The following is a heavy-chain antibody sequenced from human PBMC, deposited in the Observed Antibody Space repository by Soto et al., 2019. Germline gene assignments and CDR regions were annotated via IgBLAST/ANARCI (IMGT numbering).Heavy chain of an antibody. J-gene: IGHJ6*02. V-gene: IGHV4-31*03. Sequence: QVQLQESGPGLVKPSQTLSLTCTVSGGSISSGGYYWSWIRQHPGKGLEWIGYLYYSGSTYYNPSLTRRVTISVDTSKNQCSLKLSSVTAADTAVYYCARTTTVTLYYYGMDVWGQGTTVTVSS. CDR1: GGSISSGGYY. CDR2: LYYSGST. D-gene: IGHD4-17*01. CDR3: ARTTTVTLYYYGMDV.